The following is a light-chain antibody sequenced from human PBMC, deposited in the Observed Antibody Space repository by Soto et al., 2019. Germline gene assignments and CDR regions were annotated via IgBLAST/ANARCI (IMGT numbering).Light chain of an antibody. CDR3: QQYNSYWT. V-gene: IGKV1-5*03. CDR1: QSITSW. CDR2: KAS. J-gene: IGKJ1*01. Sequence: DIQMTQSPSTQSPYVGDRVTITCRASQSITSWVAWYQQKPGKATKLLIYKASSVESGVPSRFSGSGSGTEFTLAISSLQPDDFATYYCQQYNSYWTFGQGTKVDI.